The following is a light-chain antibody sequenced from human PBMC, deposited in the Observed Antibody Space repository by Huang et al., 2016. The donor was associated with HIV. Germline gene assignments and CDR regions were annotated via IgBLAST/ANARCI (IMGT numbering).Light chain of an antibody. CDR3: MQGSHWPPT. CDR2: KVS. V-gene: IGKV2-30*01. CDR1: ESLVYSDGNTY. J-gene: IGKJ3*01. Sequence: DVVMTQSPLSLPVTLGQPASISCRSSESLVYSDGNTYLNWFQQRPGQSPRRRIYKVSIRDSGVPDRFSGRGSGTNVTLKISRVEAEDVGIYYCMQGSHWPPTFGPGTKVDFK.